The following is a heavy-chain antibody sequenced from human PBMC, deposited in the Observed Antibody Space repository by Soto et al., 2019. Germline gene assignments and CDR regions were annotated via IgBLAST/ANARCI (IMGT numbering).Heavy chain of an antibody. D-gene: IGHD3-9*01. CDR3: ARPYDIWTGYYLPGDA. CDR2: INVDGSNI. J-gene: IGHJ5*02. Sequence: EVQLVESGGGLVQPGESLRLACAASGFSFSSSWMHWVRQTPGKGLMWISRINVDGSNIRYADSVKGRFTISRDNARNTLYLQMNNLTAEDTAVYYCARPYDIWTGYYLPGDAWGQGTLVTVSS. CDR1: GFSFSSSW. V-gene: IGHV3-74*01.